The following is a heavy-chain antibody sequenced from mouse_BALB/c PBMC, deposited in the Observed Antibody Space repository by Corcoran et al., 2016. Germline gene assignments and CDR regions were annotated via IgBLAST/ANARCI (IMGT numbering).Heavy chain of an antibody. Sequence: QIQLQQAGHELVKHGASVKIYCKASGYTFTDYYINWVKQKHGQGLEWIGWIYPGSGNTKYNEKFKGKATLTVDTSSSTAYMKLSSLTSEDTAVYFCARGYYWYFDVWGAGTTATVSS. CDR1: GYTFTDYY. CDR3: ARGYYWYFDV. V-gene: IGHV1-84*02. CDR2: IYPGSGNT. D-gene: IGHD3-1*01. J-gene: IGHJ1*01.